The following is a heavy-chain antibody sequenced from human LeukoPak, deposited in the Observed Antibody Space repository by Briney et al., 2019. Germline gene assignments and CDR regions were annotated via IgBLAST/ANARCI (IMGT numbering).Heavy chain of an antibody. V-gene: IGHV1-18*01. Sequence: ASVKVSCKASGYTFTNYAISLVRQAPGQGLEWMGWFSVYNGNTKYAQKLQGRFTMTTDTSTSTAYMELRSLRSDDTAVYYCARSGESRTTSAFDVWGQGTMVTVSS. CDR1: GYTFTNYA. CDR3: ARSGESRTTSAFDV. J-gene: IGHJ3*01. D-gene: IGHD2/OR15-2a*01. CDR2: FSVYNGNT.